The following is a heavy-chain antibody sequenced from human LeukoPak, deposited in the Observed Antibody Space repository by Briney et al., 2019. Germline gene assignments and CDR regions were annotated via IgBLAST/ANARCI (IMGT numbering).Heavy chain of an antibody. J-gene: IGHJ4*02. CDR3: SKRPGGWRRIDY. CDR1: GLTFTSYG. CDR2: ISFDGSEN. D-gene: IGHD5-12*01. V-gene: IGHV3-30*18. Sequence: GGSLRLSYAASGLTFTSYGMHWVRQAPGKGWDCLAVISFDGSENYYAASVEGRFTTSTANSKNPLYLQMSNLKTKDTAVYYCSKRPGGWRRIDYWGQGTVVTVSS.